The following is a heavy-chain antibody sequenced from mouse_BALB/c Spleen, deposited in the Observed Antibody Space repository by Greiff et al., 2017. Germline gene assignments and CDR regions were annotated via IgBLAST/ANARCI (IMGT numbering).Heavy chain of an antibody. V-gene: IGHV1-67*01. D-gene: IGHD2-12*01. CDR3: ALYDDLDY. CDR1: GYTFTDYA. CDR2: ISTYYGNT. J-gene: IGHJ2*01. Sequence: QVQLQQSGPELVRPGVSVKISCKGSGYTFTDYAMHWVKQSHAKSLEWIGVISTYYGNTNYNQKFKGKATLTVDKSSSTAYMELARLTSEDSAIYYCALYDDLDYWGQGTTLTVSS.